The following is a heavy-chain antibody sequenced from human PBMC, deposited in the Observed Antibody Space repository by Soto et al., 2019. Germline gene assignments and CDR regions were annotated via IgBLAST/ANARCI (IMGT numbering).Heavy chain of an antibody. CDR1: GFTVNTYA. CDR3: AKAAKRALVTARIDY. CDR2: ISGGGGST. V-gene: IGHV3-23*01. J-gene: IGHJ4*02. D-gene: IGHD6-6*01. Sequence: EVQLLESGGDLVQPGGSLRLSCTASGFTVNTYAISWVRQAPGKGLEWISAISGGGGSTYYADSVNGRFSISRDNSKNTLSLPMNTMRAEDTAVYFCAKAAKRALVTARIDYWGQGTLVTVSS.